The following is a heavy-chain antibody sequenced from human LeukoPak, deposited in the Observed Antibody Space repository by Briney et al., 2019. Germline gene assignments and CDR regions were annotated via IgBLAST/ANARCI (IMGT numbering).Heavy chain of an antibody. CDR3: ARDHCSPGTCLGGH. J-gene: IGHJ4*02. V-gene: IGHV1-69*13. D-gene: IGHD2-15*01. Sequence: SVKVSCKASGGTFSSYAISWVRQAPGQGLEWMGGIIPIFGTPNYAQKFQGRVTITADESTSTAYMELTSLRSEDTAIYYCARDHCSPGTCLGGHWGQGTLVTVSS. CDR1: GGTFSSYA. CDR2: IIPIFGTP.